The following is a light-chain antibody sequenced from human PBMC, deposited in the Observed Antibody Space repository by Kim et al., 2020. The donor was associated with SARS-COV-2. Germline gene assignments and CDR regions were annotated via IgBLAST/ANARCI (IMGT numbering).Light chain of an antibody. CDR1: QDIGND. CDR2: GAS. CDR3: LQHRTYPIT. Sequence: ASVGDRVTITCRASQDIGNDLDWYQQSPGRAPKRLIYGASNLQSGVPSRFSGSGSETEFTLTINSLQPEDFATYFCLQHRTYPITFGQGTRLEIK. J-gene: IGKJ5*01. V-gene: IGKV1-17*01.